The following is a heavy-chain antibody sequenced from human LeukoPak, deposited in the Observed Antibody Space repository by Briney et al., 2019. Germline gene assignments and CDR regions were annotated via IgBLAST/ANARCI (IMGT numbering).Heavy chain of an antibody. J-gene: IGHJ6*03. CDR1: GFTFSSHW. CDR2: IKRDGSEK. CDR3: AREGVGATNSYYYYMDV. V-gene: IGHV3-7*01. D-gene: IGHD1-26*01. Sequence: PGGSLRLSCSASGFTFSSHWMSWVRQAPGKGLEWVANIKRDGSEKNYVDSVKGRFTIPRDNAKSSLYLQMNSLRVEDTAVYYCAREGVGATNSYYYYMDVWGKGTTVTVSS.